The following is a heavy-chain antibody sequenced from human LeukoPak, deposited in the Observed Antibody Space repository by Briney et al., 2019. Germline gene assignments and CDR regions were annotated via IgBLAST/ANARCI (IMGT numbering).Heavy chain of an antibody. D-gene: IGHD6-25*01. CDR1: GFTFSSFP. Sequence: GGSLRLSCAASGFTFSSFPKSWVRQAPGKGLQWVSGITGRGGNTYYADSVEGRFTISRDNSKNTLSLQMDSLRAEDTAIYYCARDRAAFDSWGQGTLVTVSS. CDR3: ARDRAAFDS. J-gene: IGHJ4*02. V-gene: IGHV3-23*01. CDR2: ITGRGGNT.